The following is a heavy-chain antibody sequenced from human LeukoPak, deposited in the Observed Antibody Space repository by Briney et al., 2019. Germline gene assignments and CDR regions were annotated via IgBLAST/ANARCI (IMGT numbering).Heavy chain of an antibody. D-gene: IGHD4-17*01. J-gene: IGHJ3*02. CDR2: ISGSGGNT. Sequence: GGSLRLSCAASGFTFSSYAMSCVRQAPVKGLEWVSAISGSGGNTYYADSVKGRFTISRDNSKNTLYLQMNSLRAEDTAVYYCAKAKTTTHDAFDIWGQGTMVTVSS. V-gene: IGHV3-23*01. CDR3: AKAKTTTHDAFDI. CDR1: GFTFSSYA.